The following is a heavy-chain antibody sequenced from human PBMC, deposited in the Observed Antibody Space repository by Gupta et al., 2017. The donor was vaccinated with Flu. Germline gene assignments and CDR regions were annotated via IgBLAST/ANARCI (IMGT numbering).Heavy chain of an antibody. Sequence: YWMGWVRQAAGMGLEWVAAINQDGSQKMYVDCVKGRFSISRDNARNAVHLQINSLRADDTAVYYCVRGDEGSATLYGIDSWGQGTLVTVSS. J-gene: IGHJ4*02. V-gene: IGHV3-7*01. CDR1: YW. CDR2: INQDGSQK. CDR3: VRGDEGSATLYGIDS. D-gene: IGHD2-2*01.